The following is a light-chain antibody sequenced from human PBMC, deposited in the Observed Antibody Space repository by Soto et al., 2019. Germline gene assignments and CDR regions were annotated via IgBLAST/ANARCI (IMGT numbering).Light chain of an antibody. CDR3: QVWDSSSDYGV. V-gene: IGLV3-21*04. CDR1: KIGG. J-gene: IGLJ3*02. Sequence: SYELTQPPSVSVAPGETATITCRGHKIGGVHWYQQNPGQAPVLVMSYDSDRPSGIPERFSGSNSGNTATLTVSRVEAGDEADYYCQVWDSSSDYGVFGGGTKLTVL. CDR2: YDS.